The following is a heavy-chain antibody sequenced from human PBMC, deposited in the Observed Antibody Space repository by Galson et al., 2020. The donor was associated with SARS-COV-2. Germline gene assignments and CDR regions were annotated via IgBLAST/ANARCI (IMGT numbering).Heavy chain of an antibody. J-gene: IGHJ1*01. V-gene: IGHV1-2*02. CDR2: INPYSGDT. CDR1: GFTFTDYY. CDR3: ASGDYGVS. Sequence: ASVKVSCKASGFTFTDYYMNWVRQAPGQGLEWVGWINPYSGDTDQAQNFQGRVTMTSDTTINTAYMELSSVRSDDTAIYYCASGDYGVSWGQGTLITVSS. D-gene: IGHD4-17*01.